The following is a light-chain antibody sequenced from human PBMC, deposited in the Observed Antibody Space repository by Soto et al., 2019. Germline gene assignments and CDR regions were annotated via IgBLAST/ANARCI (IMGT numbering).Light chain of an antibody. CDR2: EVS. CDR3: SSYTSRSTWV. Sequence: QAVVAQPASVSGSPGQSITISCTGTNGDVGGYNYVSWYQQFPGKAPKLMIYEVSNRPSGVSNRFSGSKSGNTASLTISGLQADDEADYYCSSYTSRSTWVFGGGTKLTVL. CDR1: NGDVGGYNY. V-gene: IGLV2-14*01. J-gene: IGLJ3*02.